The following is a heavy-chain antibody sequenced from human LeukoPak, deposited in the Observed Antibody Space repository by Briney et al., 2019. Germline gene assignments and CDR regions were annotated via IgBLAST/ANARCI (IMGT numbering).Heavy chain of an antibody. CDR1: GFTFSDYY. J-gene: IGHJ4*02. D-gene: IGHD6-19*01. Sequence: GGSLRLSCAASGFTFSDYYMNWVRQAPGKGLEWVSSISSSSTIYYADSVKGRFTISRDNAKNSLFLQMDSLRAEDTAVYYCARGKLGSGWYEDLFDYWGQGTLVTVSS. CDR3: ARGKLGSGWYEDLFDY. V-gene: IGHV3-69-1*01. CDR2: ISSSSTI.